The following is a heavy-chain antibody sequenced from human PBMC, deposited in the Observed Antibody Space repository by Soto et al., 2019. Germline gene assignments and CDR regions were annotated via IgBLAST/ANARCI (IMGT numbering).Heavy chain of an antibody. CDR1: GFTFSSYG. CDR3: ARGYSGSQGQLAVDY. J-gene: IGHJ4*02. D-gene: IGHD1-26*01. V-gene: IGHV3-NL1*01. Sequence: QVQLVESGGGVVQPGRSLRLSCAASGFTFSSYGMHWVRQAPGKGLEWVSAIYSGGTTYYADSVEGRFTISRDNSKNTLYLQINSLRAEDTAVYYCARGYSGSQGQLAVDYWGQGTLVTVST. CDR2: IYSGGTT.